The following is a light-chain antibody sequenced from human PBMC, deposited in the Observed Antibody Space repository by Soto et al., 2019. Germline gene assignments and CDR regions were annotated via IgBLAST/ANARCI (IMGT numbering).Light chain of an antibody. Sequence: EIVLTQSPATLSLSPGERATLSCRASQSVSASYLAWYQQKPGQAPGLLIYGASSRATGIPDRFSGSGSGTDFTLTISRLEPEDFAMYYCQQYGSSPLTFGGGTKVEI. J-gene: IGKJ4*01. CDR2: GAS. CDR1: QSVSASY. CDR3: QQYGSSPLT. V-gene: IGKV3-20*01.